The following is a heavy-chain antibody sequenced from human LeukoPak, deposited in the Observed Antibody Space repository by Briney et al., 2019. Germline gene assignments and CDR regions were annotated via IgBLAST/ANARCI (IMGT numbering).Heavy chain of an antibody. V-gene: IGHV3-23*01. CDR3: AKDYRAAYCGGDCSSPPGY. D-gene: IGHD2-21*01. J-gene: IGHJ4*02. CDR1: GFTFSSYA. CDR2: ISGSGGST. Sequence: GGSLRLSCAASGFTFSSYAMGWVRQAPGKGLEWVSAISGSGGSTYYADSVKGRFTISRDNSKNTLYLQMNSLRAEDTAVYYCAKDYRAAYCGGDCSSPPGYWGQGTLVTVSS.